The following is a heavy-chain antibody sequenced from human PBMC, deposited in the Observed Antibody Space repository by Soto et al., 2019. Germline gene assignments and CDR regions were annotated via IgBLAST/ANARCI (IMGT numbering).Heavy chain of an antibody. Sequence: QLQLQESGPGLVKPSETLSLTCTVSGGSISSSSYYWGWIRQPPGKGLEWIGSIYYSGSTYYNPSLKSRVTISVDTSKNQFSLKLSSVTAADTAVYCCARLPKPLRRSQPDYWGQGTLVTVSS. CDR1: GGSISSSSYY. D-gene: IGHD3-3*01. CDR3: ARLPKPLRRSQPDY. V-gene: IGHV4-39*01. J-gene: IGHJ4*02. CDR2: IYYSGST.